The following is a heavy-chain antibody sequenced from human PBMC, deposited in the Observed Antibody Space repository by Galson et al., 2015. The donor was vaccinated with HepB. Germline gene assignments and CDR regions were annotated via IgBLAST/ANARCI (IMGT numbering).Heavy chain of an antibody. CDR1: GFTFSSYG. D-gene: IGHD2-2*01. V-gene: IGHV3-33*01. CDR2: IWYDGSNK. CDR3: ARVRTHGQLLPYFDY. Sequence: LRLSCAASGFTFSSYGMHWVRQAPGKGLEWVAVIWYDGSNKYYADSVKGRFTISRDNSKNTLYLQMNSLRAEDTAVYYCARVRTHGQLLPYFDYWGQGTLVTVPS. J-gene: IGHJ4*02.